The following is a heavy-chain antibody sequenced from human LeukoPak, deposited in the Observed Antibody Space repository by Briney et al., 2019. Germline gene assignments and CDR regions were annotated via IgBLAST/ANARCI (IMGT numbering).Heavy chain of an antibody. V-gene: IGHV4-59*01. D-gene: IGHD6-6*01. CDR3: ARVKGSNWFDP. Sequence: SETLSLTCTVSGVSISIYYCSSIRQPPGKGREWIGYIYNSESTYYSPSLKSRVTISLETSKNQFSLRLNSVTAADTAVYYCARVKGSNWFDPWGQGTLVTVSS. CDR2: IYNSEST. CDR1: GVSISIYY. J-gene: IGHJ5*02.